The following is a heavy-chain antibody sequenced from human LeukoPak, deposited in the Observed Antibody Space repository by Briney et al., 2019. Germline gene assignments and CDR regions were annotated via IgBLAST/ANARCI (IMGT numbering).Heavy chain of an antibody. CDR3: ARRVAAGNWFDP. J-gene: IGHJ5*02. V-gene: IGHV5-51*01. Sequence: GESLKISCKASGYSFTSYCIGWVRQMPGRGLEWMGMIYPGDSVTTYSPSSQGQVTISADRSISTTYLQWSGLKASDTAMYYCARRVAAGNWFDPWGQGTLVTVSS. D-gene: IGHD6-25*01. CDR2: IYPGDSVT. CDR1: GYSFTSYC.